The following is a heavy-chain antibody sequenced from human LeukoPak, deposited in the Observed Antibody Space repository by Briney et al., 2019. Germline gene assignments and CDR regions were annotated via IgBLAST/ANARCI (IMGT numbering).Heavy chain of an antibody. CDR2: IFYSGST. Sequence: SETLSLTCSVTSGSISNSNYYWGWIRQPPGKGLEWIGSIFYSGSTDYNPSLKSRVTISVDTSKNQFSLTLNSVTAADTAVYYCASNTGTVFDYWGQGALVTVSS. V-gene: IGHV4-39*01. CDR3: ASNTGTVFDY. CDR1: SGSISNSNYY. D-gene: IGHD7-27*01. J-gene: IGHJ4*02.